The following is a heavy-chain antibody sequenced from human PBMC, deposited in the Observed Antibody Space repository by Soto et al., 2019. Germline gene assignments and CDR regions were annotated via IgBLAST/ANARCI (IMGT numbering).Heavy chain of an antibody. D-gene: IGHD3-3*01. V-gene: IGHV3-66*01. Sequence: EVQLVESGGGLVQPGGSLRLSCAASGFTVSSNYMSWVRQAPGKGLEWGSVIYSGGSTYYADSVKGRFTISRDNSKNTLYLQKNSLRAEDTAVYYCAILRFLEWYVDYWGQGTLVTVSS. CDR1: GFTVSSNY. CDR3: AILRFLEWYVDY. J-gene: IGHJ4*02. CDR2: IYSGGST.